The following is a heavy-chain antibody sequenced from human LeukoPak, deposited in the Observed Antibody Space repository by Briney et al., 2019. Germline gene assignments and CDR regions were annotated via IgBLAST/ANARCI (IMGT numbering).Heavy chain of an antibody. V-gene: IGHV4-34*01. J-gene: IGHJ4*02. CDR2: INHSGST. Sequence: PSETLSLTCAVYGGSFSGYYWSWICQPPGKGLEWIGEINHSGSTNYNPSLKSRVTISVDTSKNQFSLKLSSVTAADTAVYYCARGSGSAPRYWGQGTLVTVSS. D-gene: IGHD1-26*01. CDR3: ARGSGSAPRY. CDR1: GGSFSGYY.